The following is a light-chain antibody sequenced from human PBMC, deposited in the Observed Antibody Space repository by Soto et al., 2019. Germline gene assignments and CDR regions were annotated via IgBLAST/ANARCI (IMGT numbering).Light chain of an antibody. CDR2: GAS. V-gene: IGKV3-15*01. J-gene: IGKJ5*01. CDR3: QQYDTWPPIT. Sequence: EKVMTQSPATLSVSPGERATLSCRASQSVSNNLAWYQQKPGQAPRLLIYGASTRATGIPARFSGSGSGTEFTLTISSLQSEDFAVYFCQQYDTWPPITFGQGTRLEIK. CDR1: QSVSNN.